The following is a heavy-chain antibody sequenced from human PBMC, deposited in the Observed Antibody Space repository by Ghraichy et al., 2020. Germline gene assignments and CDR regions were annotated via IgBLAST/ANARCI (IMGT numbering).Heavy chain of an antibody. D-gene: IGHD1-7*01. CDR2: ISLNGGAT. V-gene: IGHV3-23*01. CDR1: GFTFTSYA. J-gene: IGHJ5*02. Sequence: GGSLRLSCAASGFTFTSYAMRWVRQAPGEGLEWVAAISLNGGATYYADSVKGRFTISRDNSKNTLFLHMSSLRAEDTAVYYCVKDIRDNWNYGWFDTWGQGTLVTVSS. CDR3: VKDIRDNWNYGWFDT.